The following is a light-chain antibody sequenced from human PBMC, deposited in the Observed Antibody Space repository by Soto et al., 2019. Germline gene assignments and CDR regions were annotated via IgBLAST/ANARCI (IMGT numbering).Light chain of an antibody. Sequence: QSALTQPPSASGSPGQSVTISCIGTSSDVGGYNYVPWYQQHPGKAPKLMIYEVSKRPSGVPDRFSGSKSGNTASLTVSGLQAEDEADYYCSSYAASNNLGVFGGGTQLTVL. CDR3: SSYAASNNLGV. V-gene: IGLV2-8*01. CDR1: SSDVGGYNY. J-gene: IGLJ2*01. CDR2: EVS.